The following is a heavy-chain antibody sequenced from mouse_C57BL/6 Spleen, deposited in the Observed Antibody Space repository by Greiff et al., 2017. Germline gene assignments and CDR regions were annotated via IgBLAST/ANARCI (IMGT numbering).Heavy chain of an antibody. J-gene: IGHJ1*03. CDR2: IRHKANNHAT. CDR3: TRQVRLQGWDFDV. V-gene: IGHV6-6*01. Sequence: EVKVVESGGGLVQPGGSMKLSCAASGFTFRDAWMDWVHQSPEKGLEWVAEIRHKANNHATYYAESVKGRFTISRDASKSSVYLQMNSLRASATGIYQCTRQVRLQGWDFDVWGTGTTVTVSS. D-gene: IGHD3-2*02. CDR1: GFTFRDAW.